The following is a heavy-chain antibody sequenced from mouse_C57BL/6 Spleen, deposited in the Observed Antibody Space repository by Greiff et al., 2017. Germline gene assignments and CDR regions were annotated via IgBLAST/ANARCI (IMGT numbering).Heavy chain of an antibody. CDR3: ARYYYDYPYFDY. J-gene: IGHJ2*01. CDR1: GYTFTSYW. D-gene: IGHD2-4*01. CDR2: IDPSDSET. V-gene: IGHV1-52*01. Sequence: VQLQQPGAELVRPGSSVKLSCKASGYTFTSYWMHWVKQRPIQGLEWIGNIDPSDSETHYNQKFKDKATLTVDKSSSTAYMQRSSLTSEDSAVYYCARYYYDYPYFDYWGQGTTLTVSS.